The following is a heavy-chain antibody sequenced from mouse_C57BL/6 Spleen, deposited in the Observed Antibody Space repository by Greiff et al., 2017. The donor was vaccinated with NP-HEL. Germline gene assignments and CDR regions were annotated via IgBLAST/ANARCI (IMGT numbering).Heavy chain of an antibody. V-gene: IGHV14-2*01. CDR3: ARGNYGSSYFDY. CDR2: IDPEDGET. J-gene: IGHJ2*01. D-gene: IGHD1-1*01. CDR1: GFNIKDYY. Sequence: EVQLQQSGAELVKPGASVKLSCTASGFNIKDYYMHWVKQWTEQGLEWIGRIDPEDGETKSATKFQGKATITADTSSHTDYLQLSSLTSEDTAVYYCARGNYGSSYFDYWGQGTTLTVSS.